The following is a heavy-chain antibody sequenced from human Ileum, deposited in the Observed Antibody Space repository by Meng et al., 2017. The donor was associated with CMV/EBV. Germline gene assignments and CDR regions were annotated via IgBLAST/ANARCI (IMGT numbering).Heavy chain of an antibody. D-gene: IGHD1-26*01. CDR3: ARGPGASTREGFDY. CDR1: GGSVNNYY. V-gene: IGHV4-4*07. CDR2: FYSSDTY. J-gene: IGHJ4*02. Sequence: VRVQDAGPGLVKPSETLSPTCTVSGGSVNNYYWSWIRQSAGKGLEWIGRFYSSDTYNYHPSLDSRVTMSLDTSKNQFSLNLRSVTAADTATYYCARGPGASTREGFDYWGLGTLVTVSS.